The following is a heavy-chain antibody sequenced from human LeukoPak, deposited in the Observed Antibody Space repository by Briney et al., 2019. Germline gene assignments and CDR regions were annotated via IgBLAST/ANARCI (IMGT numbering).Heavy chain of an antibody. CDR3: ARGRYCGGDCYPPDYFDY. V-gene: IGHV3-30*02. CDR2: IGHEGTYN. Sequence: GGSLRLSCAASGFTFSSSAMHWVRQAPGKGLAWVAFIGHEGTYNHYADSVKGRFTISRDNSKNTLYLQMNSLRAEDTAVYYCARGRYCGGDCYPPDYFDYWGQGTLVTVSS. CDR1: GFTFSSSA. J-gene: IGHJ4*02. D-gene: IGHD2-21*02.